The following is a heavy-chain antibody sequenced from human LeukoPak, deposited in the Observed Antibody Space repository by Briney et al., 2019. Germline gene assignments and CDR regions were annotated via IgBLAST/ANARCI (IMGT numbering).Heavy chain of an antibody. V-gene: IGHV1-18*01. D-gene: IGHD1-7*01. CDR1: GYTFGDYG. J-gene: IGHJ4*02. Sequence: ASVKVSCKASGYTFGDYGISWVRQAPGQGLEWMGWISGYNGNTKYIGKFQGRVTMTADTSTSTAYIELRSLSPDDTATYYCAKDEKNYHRGPFEFWGQGTLVTVSS. CDR3: AKDEKNYHRGPFEF. CDR2: ISGYNGNT.